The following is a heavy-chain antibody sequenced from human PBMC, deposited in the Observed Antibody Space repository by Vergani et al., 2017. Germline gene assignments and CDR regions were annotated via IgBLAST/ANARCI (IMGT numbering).Heavy chain of an antibody. CDR1: DSSIMTNPY. D-gene: IGHD3-10*01. Sequence: QVQLQESGPGLVKPSETLTLTCDVSDSSIMTNPYWGWFRQSPGKGLEWIGCIHHSGDTHYNSSLMSRVSISIVSSSKFSLSLPSVTAADTAIFYCAGHRGSGGFFPSSYFYGMDVWGHGTTVTVSS. CDR3: AGHRGSGGFFPSSYFYGMDV. CDR2: IHHSGDT. V-gene: IGHV4-38-2*01. J-gene: IGHJ6*02.